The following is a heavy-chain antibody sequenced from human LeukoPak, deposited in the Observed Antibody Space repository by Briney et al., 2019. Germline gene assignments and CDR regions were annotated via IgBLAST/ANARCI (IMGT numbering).Heavy chain of an antibody. CDR3: AKARTSRSAFDI. J-gene: IGHJ3*02. V-gene: IGHV3-23*01. Sequence: GSLRLSCAASGFTFSSYAMSWVRQAPGKGLEWVSAISGSGGSTYYADSVKGRFTISRDNSKNTLYLQMNSLRAEDTAVYYCAKARTSRSAFDIWGQGTMVTVSS. D-gene: IGHD1-14*01. CDR1: GFTFSSYA. CDR2: ISGSGGST.